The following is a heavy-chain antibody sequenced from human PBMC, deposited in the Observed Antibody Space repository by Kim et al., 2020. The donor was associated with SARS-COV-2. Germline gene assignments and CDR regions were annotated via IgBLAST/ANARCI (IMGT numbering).Heavy chain of an antibody. D-gene: IGHD3-10*01. V-gene: IGHV4-4*02. CDR3: ASLIGLSSGSYVASWFDP. CDR2: IYHSGST. CDR1: GGSISSSNW. Sequence: SETLSLTCAVSGGSISSSNWWSWVRQPPGKGLEWIGEIYHSGSTNYNPSLKSRVTISVDKSKNQFSLKLSSVTAADTAVYYCASLIGLSSGSYVASWFDPWGQGTLVTVSS. J-gene: IGHJ5*02.